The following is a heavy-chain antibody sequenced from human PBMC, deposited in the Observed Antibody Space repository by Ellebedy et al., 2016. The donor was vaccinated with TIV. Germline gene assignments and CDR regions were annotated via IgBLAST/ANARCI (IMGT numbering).Heavy chain of an antibody. CDR3: ARVHYDSAALSLAFDI. V-gene: IGHV4-61*01. Sequence: PGGSLRLSCIVSGGSVSSNNYYWSWIRQPPGRGLEWIVYRHHSGTTNYNPSLKSRVTISVDMSKNQFSLKMRSVTAADTAVYYCARVHYDSAALSLAFDIWGQGTTVTVSS. CDR1: GGSVSSNNYY. CDR2: RHHSGTT. J-gene: IGHJ3*02. D-gene: IGHD3-22*01.